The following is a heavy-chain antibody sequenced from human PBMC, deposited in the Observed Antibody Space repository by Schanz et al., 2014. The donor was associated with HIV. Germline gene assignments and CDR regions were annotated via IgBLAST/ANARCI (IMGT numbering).Heavy chain of an antibody. V-gene: IGHV4-61*01. Sequence: QVQLQESGPGLVKPSETLSLTCTVSGGSVSSGSYYWSWIRQPPGKGLEWIGGVRHIGGTNYNPSLRGRVTMSMEMSKTNFPRTLTSVTAADTAVYFCARGDFGGNSVDYWGHGNMVTVSS. CDR3: ARGDFGGNSVDY. CDR2: VRHIGGT. D-gene: IGHD4-17*01. CDR1: GGSVSSGSYY. J-gene: IGHJ4*01.